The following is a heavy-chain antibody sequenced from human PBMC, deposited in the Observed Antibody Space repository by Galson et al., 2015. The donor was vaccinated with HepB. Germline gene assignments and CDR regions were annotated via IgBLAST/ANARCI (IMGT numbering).Heavy chain of an antibody. CDR2: INPSGGST. CDR3: ARGALVVGVAATQNNWFDP. V-gene: IGHV1-46*01. D-gene: IGHD2-15*01. CDR1: GYEFTTYY. Sequence: SVKVSCKASGYEFTTYYMHWVRQAPGQGLEWMGIINPSGGSTTYAQKFQGRVTMTRDTSTSTVYMELRSLRSGDTAIYYCARGALVVGVAATQNNWFDPWGQGTLVTVSS. J-gene: IGHJ5*02.